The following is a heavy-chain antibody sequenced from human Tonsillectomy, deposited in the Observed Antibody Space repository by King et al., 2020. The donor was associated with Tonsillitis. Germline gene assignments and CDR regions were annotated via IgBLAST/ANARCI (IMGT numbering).Heavy chain of an antibody. CDR3: ARDLYGSGAIGWFDP. V-gene: IGHV4-59*02. CDR1: GASVSSYY. J-gene: IGHJ5*02. CDR2: IYYSGGT. Sequence: HVQLQESGPGLVRPSETLSLTCTVSGASVSSYYWSWIRQPPGKGLEWIGNIYYSGGTNYNPSLKRRVTISVDTSKNQFSLRLTSVTTADTAVYYCARDLYGSGAIGWFDPWGQGTLVSVSS. D-gene: IGHD3-10*01.